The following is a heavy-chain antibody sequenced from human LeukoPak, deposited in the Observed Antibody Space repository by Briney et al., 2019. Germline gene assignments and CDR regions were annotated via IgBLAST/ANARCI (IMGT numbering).Heavy chain of an antibody. CDR3: ARGLVVVSAVMKSGVSG. J-gene: IGHJ4*02. CDR1: GFTFSDYT. Sequence: GGSLRLSCAASGFTFSDYTMNWVRQAPGKGLEWIASIVDNKKHIYYADSVRGRFTISRDNAKNSLFLQMNGLRVEDTAVYYCARGLVVVSAVMKSGVSGWGLGTLVTVSS. D-gene: IGHD2-2*01. CDR2: IVDNKKHI. V-gene: IGHV3-21*01.